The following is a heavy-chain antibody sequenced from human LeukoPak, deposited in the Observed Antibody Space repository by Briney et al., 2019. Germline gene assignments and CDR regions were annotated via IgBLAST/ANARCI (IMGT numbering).Heavy chain of an antibody. CDR1: GYTFTGYY. D-gene: IGHD5-24*01. CDR3: ARADKMATISRRHYYYYMDV. J-gene: IGHJ6*03. V-gene: IGHV1-2*02. Sequence: GASVKVSCKASGYTFTGYYMHWVRQAPGQGLEWMGWINPNSGGTNYAQKFQGRVTMTRDTSISTAYMELSRLRSDDTAVYYCARADKMATISRRHYYYYMDVWGKGTTVTVSS. CDR2: INPNSGGT.